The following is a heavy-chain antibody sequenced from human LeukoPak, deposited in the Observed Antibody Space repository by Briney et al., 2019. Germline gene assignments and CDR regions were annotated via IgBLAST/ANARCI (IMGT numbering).Heavy chain of an antibody. Sequence: TGGSPRLSCAASGFTFSSYAMSWVRQAPGKGLEWVSAISGSGGSTYYADSVKGRFTISRDNSKNTLYLQMNSLRAEDTAVYYCAKLHDLRWPPNSQVYWGQGTLVTVSS. J-gene: IGHJ4*02. V-gene: IGHV3-23*01. CDR3: AKLHDLRWPPNSQVY. CDR2: ISGSGGST. D-gene: IGHD2-21*01. CDR1: GFTFSSYA.